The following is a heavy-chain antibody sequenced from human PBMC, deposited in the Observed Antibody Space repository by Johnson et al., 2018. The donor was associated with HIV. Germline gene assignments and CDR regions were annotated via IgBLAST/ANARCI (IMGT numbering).Heavy chain of an antibody. J-gene: IGHJ3*01. Sequence: QVQLVESGGGVVRPGGSLRLSCAASGFTFSDYYMSWIRQALGKGLEWVAVISSDGSNEYYADSVRGRFTISRDNAKNTLYLQMNSLRAEDTAVYYCARDKGYCSGYLYDAFDFWGQGTMVTVSS. D-gene: IGHD2-15*01. V-gene: IGHV3-30*03. CDR2: ISSDGSNE. CDR1: GFTFSDYY. CDR3: ARDKGYCSGYLYDAFDF.